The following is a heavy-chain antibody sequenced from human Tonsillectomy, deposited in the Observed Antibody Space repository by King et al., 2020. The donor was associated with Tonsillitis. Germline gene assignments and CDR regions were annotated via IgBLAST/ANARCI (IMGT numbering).Heavy chain of an antibody. CDR1: GFTFRKYW. CDR2: INPEETTT. V-gene: IGHV3-74*01. CDR3: ARGGLEPVDS. D-gene: IGHD6-19*01. Sequence: VQLVESGGGLVQPGGSLRLSCAASGFTFRKYWMHWVRQAPGKGLVWVSRINPEETTTNYADSVKGRFTISRDNAESTLFLQMNSLRVEDTAVYYCARGGLEPVDSWGQGTLVMVSS. J-gene: IGHJ4*02.